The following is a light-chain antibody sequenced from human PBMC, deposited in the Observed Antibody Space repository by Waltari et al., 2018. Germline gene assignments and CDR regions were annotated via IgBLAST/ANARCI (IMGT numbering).Light chain of an antibody. CDR3: QQYNALYS. J-gene: IGKJ2*03. Sequence: EKVLTPSPPTLSVSPGGEVTLSRRASQRVANNLAWYQVRPGQAPRLVIYDASPRVSGIPARFSSSGSGRDFTLTNSGLQSEDCALYCSQQYNALYSFGQGTQLEI. V-gene: IGKV3-15*01. CDR2: DAS. CDR1: QRVANN.